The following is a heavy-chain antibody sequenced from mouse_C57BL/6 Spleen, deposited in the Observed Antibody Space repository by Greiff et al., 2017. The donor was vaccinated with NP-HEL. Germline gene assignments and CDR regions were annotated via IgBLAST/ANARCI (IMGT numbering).Heavy chain of an antibody. CDR3: ARGGDSPWFAY. Sequence: VQLQQPGAELVRPGSSVKLSCKASGYTFTSYWMHWVKQRPIQGLEWIGNIDPSDSETPYNQKFKDKATLTVDKSSSTAYMQLSSLTSEDSAVYYCARGGDSPWFAYWGQGTLVTVSA. CDR2: IDPSDSET. CDR1: GYTFTSYW. D-gene: IGHD2-12*01. J-gene: IGHJ3*01. V-gene: IGHV1-52*01.